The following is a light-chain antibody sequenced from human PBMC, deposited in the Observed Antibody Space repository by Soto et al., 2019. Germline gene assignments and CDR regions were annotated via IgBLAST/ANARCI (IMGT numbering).Light chain of an antibody. Sequence: DIQMTQSPSSLSASVGDRVTITCRASQDISVYLAWCQQKPGKVPQLLIYRASTLQSGVPSRFSVSGFGTDVIVTISSLLPDDVATYYCQKFRTALLAFGQGTRLEFQ. CDR1: QDISVY. J-gene: IGKJ5*01. CDR3: QKFRTALLA. V-gene: IGKV1-27*01. CDR2: RAS.